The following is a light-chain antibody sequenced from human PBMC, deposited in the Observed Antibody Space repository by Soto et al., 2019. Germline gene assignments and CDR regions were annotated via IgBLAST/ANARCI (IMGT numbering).Light chain of an antibody. Sequence: SYELTQPPSVSVAPGKTARITCGGNNIGSKSVHWYQQKPGQAPVLVIYYDSDRPSGIPERFSGSNSGNTATLTISRVEAGDVADYYCQVWDSSSELVVFGGGTKLTVL. J-gene: IGLJ2*01. V-gene: IGLV3-21*04. CDR2: YDS. CDR1: NIGSKS. CDR3: QVWDSSSELVV.